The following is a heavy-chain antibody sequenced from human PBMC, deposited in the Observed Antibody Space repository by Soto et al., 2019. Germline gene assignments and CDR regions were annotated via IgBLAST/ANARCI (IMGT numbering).Heavy chain of an antibody. J-gene: IGHJ4*02. D-gene: IGHD2-15*01. V-gene: IGHV3-30*18. CDR1: GFTFSSYG. CDR3: ANLDCSGGSCYSAAGY. Sequence: QVQLVESGGGVVQPGRSLRLSCAASGFTFSSYGMHWVRQAPGKGLEWVAVISYDGSNKYYADSVKGRFTISRDNSKNTLYLQMNSLRAEDTAVYHCANLDCSGGSCYSAAGYWGQGTLVTVSS. CDR2: ISYDGSNK.